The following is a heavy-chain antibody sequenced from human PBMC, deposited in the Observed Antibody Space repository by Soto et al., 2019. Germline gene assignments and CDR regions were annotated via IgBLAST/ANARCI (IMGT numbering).Heavy chain of an antibody. J-gene: IGHJ4*02. CDR1: GFTFSSYS. D-gene: IGHD2-21*02. CDR3: AKDKGRAYCGGNCYFFDY. CDR2: ISGGGDST. V-gene: IGHV3-23*01. Sequence: GGSLRLSCAASGFTFSSYSMNWVRQAPGKGLEWVSAISGGGDSTYYTDSVKGRFTISRDFSNNTLYLQMNSLRAEDTAVYYCAKDKGRAYCGGNCYFFDYWGQGALVTVSS.